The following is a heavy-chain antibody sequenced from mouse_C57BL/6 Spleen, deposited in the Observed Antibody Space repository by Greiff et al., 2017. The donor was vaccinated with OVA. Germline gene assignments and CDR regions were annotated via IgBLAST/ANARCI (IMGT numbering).Heavy chain of an antibody. Sequence: QVQLQQPGAELVKPGASVKLSCKASGYTFTSYWMHWVKQRPGQGLEWIGMIHPNSGSTNYNEKFKSKATLTVDKSSSTAYMQLSSLTSEDSAVYYCARSGIITTVVEGIDYWGQGTSVTVSS. V-gene: IGHV1-64*01. D-gene: IGHD1-1*01. CDR1: GYTFTSYW. CDR2: IHPNSGST. CDR3: ARSGIITTVVEGIDY. J-gene: IGHJ4*01.